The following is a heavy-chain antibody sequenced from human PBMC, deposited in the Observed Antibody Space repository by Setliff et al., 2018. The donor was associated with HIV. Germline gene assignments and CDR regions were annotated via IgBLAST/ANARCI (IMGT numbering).Heavy chain of an antibody. CDR2: IYSIENT. Sequence: PSETLSLTCTVSGGSFSSGNYYWSWIRQPAGKGLEWIGHIYSIENTNYNPSLKSRVTISVDTSKNQFSLKLSSVTAADTAVYYCARLSPLDWPFDYWGQGTLVTVSS. CDR1: GGSFSSGNYY. D-gene: IGHD3-9*01. CDR3: ARLSPLDWPFDY. J-gene: IGHJ4*02. V-gene: IGHV4-61*09.